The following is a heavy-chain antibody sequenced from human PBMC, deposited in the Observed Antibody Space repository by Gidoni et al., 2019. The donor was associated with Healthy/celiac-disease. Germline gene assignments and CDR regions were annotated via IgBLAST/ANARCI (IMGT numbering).Heavy chain of an antibody. J-gene: IGHJ4*02. Sequence: VQLLESGGGLVQPGGSLRLSCAASGFTFSSYAMSCVRQAPVKGLEWVSAISGSGGSTYYADSVKDRFTISRDNSKNTLYLQMNSRRAEDTAVYYCARGAAAGTFDYWGQGTLVTVSS. CDR2: ISGSGGST. CDR3: ARGAAAGTFDY. D-gene: IGHD6-13*01. V-gene: IGHV3-23*01. CDR1: GFTFSSYA.